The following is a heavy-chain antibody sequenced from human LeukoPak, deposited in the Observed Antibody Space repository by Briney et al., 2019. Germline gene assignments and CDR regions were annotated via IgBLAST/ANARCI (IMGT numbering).Heavy chain of an antibody. D-gene: IGHD6-13*01. J-gene: IGHJ5*02. CDR2: ISGSGGST. V-gene: IGHV3-23*01. CDR1: GFTFSSYA. Sequence: GGSLRLSCAASGFTFSSYAMSWVRQAPGKGLEWVSAISGSGGSTYYADSVKGRFTISRDNSKNTLYLQMNSLRAEDTAVYYCAKYPSPGIAAAPGWFDPWGQGTLVTVSS. CDR3: AKYPSPGIAAAPGWFDP.